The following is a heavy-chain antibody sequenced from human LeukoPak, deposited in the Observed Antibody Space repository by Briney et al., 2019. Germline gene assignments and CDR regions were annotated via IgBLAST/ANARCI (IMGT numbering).Heavy chain of an antibody. CDR3: ARGWYSSSPTRDDY. D-gene: IGHD6-13*01. CDR2: MNPNSGNT. Sequence: ASVKVSCKASGYNFTSDDINWVRQATGQGLEWMGWMNPNSGNTGYAQKFQGRVTMTRNTSISTAYMELSSLRSEDTAVYYCARGWYSSSPTRDDYWGQGTLVTVSS. J-gene: IGHJ4*02. V-gene: IGHV1-8*01. CDR1: GYNFTSDD.